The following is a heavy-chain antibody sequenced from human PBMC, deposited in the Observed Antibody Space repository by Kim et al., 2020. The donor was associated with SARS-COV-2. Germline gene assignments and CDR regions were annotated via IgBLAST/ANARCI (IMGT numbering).Heavy chain of an antibody. CDR1: GGSFSGYY. CDR3: ARTAIVGATAFDY. J-gene: IGHJ4*02. CDR2: INHSGST. Sequence: SETLSLTCAVYGGSFSGYYWSWIRQPPGKGLEWIGEINHSGSTNYNPSLKSRVTISVDTSKNQFSLKLSSVTAADTAVYYCARTAIVGATAFDYWGQGTLVTVSS. D-gene: IGHD1-26*01. V-gene: IGHV4-34*01.